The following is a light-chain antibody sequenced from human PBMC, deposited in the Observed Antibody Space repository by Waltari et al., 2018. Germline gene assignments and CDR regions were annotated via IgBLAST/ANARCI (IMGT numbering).Light chain of an antibody. CDR3: QQSYSTPWG. J-gene: IGKJ1*01. CDR2: AAS. V-gene: IGKV1-39*01. CDR1: QSISSY. Sequence: DIQMTQSPSSLSASVGERVTITCRASQSISSYLNWYQQKPGKAPKLLIYAASSLQSGVPSRFSGSGSGTDFTLTISSLQPEDFATYYCQQSYSTPWGFGQGTKVEIK.